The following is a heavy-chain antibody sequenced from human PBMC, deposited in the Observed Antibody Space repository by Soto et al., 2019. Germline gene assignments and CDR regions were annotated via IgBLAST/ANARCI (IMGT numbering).Heavy chain of an antibody. CDR3: VHSRCGGDCLRSYSSHYYYGMDV. CDR2: IYWDDDK. D-gene: IGHD2-21*02. J-gene: IGHJ6*02. V-gene: IGHV2-5*02. Sequence: SGPTLVNPTQTLTLTCTFSGFSLSTGGLGVGWIRQPPGEALEWLALIYWDDDKRYSPSLRSRLTIIKDTSKNQVVLIMTNMDPVDTATYYCVHSRCGGDCLRSYSSHYYYGMDVWGQGTTVTVSS. CDR1: GFSLSTGGLG.